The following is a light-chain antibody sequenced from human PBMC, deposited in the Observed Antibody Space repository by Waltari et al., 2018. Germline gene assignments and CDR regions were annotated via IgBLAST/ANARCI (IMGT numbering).Light chain of an antibody. Sequence: DIQMTQSPSSLSASVGDRVTITCRASQSIHRYLNWYQQKPGKAPNRLIYGASSLQSGVPSRFSGSGSGTDFTLTISSLQSDDFAAYYCQQGHSIPWTFGQGTNVEI. CDR3: QQGHSIPWT. V-gene: IGKV1-39*01. CDR1: QSIHRY. J-gene: IGKJ1*01. CDR2: GAS.